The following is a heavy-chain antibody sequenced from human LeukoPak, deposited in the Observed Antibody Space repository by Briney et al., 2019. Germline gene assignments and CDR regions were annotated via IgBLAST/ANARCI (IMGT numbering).Heavy chain of an antibody. Sequence: ASVKVSCKASGYTFTNYGLSWVRQAPGQGLEWMGWINAYNGNTNYAQKVQARVTMTTDTSTSTAYMELRSLRSDDAAVYYCARGAGYYDFLTGWVHTGAFAFDIWSQGTMVTVSS. CDR2: INAYNGNT. J-gene: IGHJ3*02. V-gene: IGHV1-18*01. CDR3: ARGAGYYDFLTGWVHTGAFAFDI. CDR1: GYTFTNYG. D-gene: IGHD3-9*01.